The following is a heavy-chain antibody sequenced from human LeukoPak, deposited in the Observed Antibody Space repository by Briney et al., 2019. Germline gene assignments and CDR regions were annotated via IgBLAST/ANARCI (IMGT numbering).Heavy chain of an antibody. CDR1: GFTFSSYS. V-gene: IGHV3-48*04. Sequence: PGGSLRLSCAASGFTFSSYSMNWDRQAPGKGLEWVSYIRSSSGTIYYADSVKGRFTISRDNAKNSLYLQMNSLRAEDTAVYYCAKDGYYDSSGPKDYWGQGTLVTVSS. J-gene: IGHJ4*02. CDR3: AKDGYYDSSGPKDY. CDR2: IRSSSGTI. D-gene: IGHD3-22*01.